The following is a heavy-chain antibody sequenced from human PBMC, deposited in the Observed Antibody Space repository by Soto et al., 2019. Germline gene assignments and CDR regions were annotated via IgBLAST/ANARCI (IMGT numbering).Heavy chain of an antibody. D-gene: IGHD3-22*01. CDR2: INPSGGST. Sequence: ASVKVSCKASGYTFTSYYMHWVRQAPGQGLEWMGIINPSGGSTSYAQKFQGRVTMTRDTSTSTVYMELSSLRSEDTAVYYCARDFTSLLDYYDSSGYYSNGFDYWGQGTLVTVSS. CDR3: ARDFTSLLDYYDSSGYYSNGFDY. V-gene: IGHV1-46*01. CDR1: GYTFTSYY. J-gene: IGHJ4*02.